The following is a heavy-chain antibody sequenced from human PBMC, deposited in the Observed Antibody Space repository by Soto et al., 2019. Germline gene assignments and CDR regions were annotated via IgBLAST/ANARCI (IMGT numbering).Heavy chain of an antibody. D-gene: IGHD6-13*01. CDR1: GGTFSSSA. V-gene: IGHV1-69*01. Sequence: QVQLVQSGAEVKKPGSSVKVSCKASGGTFSSSAISWVRQAPGQGLEWMGGIIPMSGKGKYAKKFQGRGTITADDSTRTVYMELNRLRSEDTAVYNCVRDGSIAADGSNYYYGMDVWGHGTTVTVSS. CDR3: VRDGSIAADGSNYYYGMDV. J-gene: IGHJ6*02. CDR2: IIPMSGKG.